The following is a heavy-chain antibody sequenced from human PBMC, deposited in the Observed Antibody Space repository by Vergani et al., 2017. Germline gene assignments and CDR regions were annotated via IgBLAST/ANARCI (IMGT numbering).Heavy chain of an antibody. J-gene: IGHJ6*03. CDR2: ISSRGSSI. V-gene: IGHV3-48*03. Sequence: EVQLVESGGGLVQPGGSLRLSCAASGFTFSSYEMNWIRQAPGKGLEWVSYISSRGSSIYYADSVKGRFTISRDNAKNSLYLQMNSLRAEDTAVYYCARETLYSGADYYYMDVWGKGTTVTVSS. CDR1: GFTFSSYE. CDR3: ARETLYSGADYYYMDV. D-gene: IGHD1-26*01.